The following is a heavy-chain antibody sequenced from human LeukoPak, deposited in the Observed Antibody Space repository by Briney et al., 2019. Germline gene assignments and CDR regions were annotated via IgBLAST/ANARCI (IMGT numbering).Heavy chain of an antibody. CDR1: GFTFSSYW. Sequence: GGSLRLSCAASGFTFSSYWMHWVRQAPGKGLEWVANISPDGSDKYYVDSVKGRFTISRDNAKDSLFLQMNSLRADDTAMYFCTRVGVGGYWGQGTLVTVSS. V-gene: IGHV3-7*01. CDR3: TRVGVGGY. CDR2: ISPDGSDK. J-gene: IGHJ4*02. D-gene: IGHD3-16*01.